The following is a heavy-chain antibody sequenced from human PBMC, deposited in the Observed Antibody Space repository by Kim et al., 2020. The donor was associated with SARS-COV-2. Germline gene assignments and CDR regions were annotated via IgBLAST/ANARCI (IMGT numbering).Heavy chain of an antibody. CDR3: ARGLGYSYGYGSRLVDY. V-gene: IGHV4-34*01. J-gene: IGHJ4*02. CDR1: GGSFSGYY. Sequence: SETLSLTCAVYGGSFSGYYWSWIRQPPGKGLEWIGEINHSGSTNYNPSLKSRVTISVDTSKNQFSLKLSSVTAADTAVYYCARGLGYSYGYGSRLVDYWGQGTLVTVSS. D-gene: IGHD5-18*01. CDR2: INHSGST.